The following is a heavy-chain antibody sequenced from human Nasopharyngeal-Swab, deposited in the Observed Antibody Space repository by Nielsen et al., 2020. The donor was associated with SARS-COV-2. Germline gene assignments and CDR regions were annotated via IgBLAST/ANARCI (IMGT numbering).Heavy chain of an antibody. J-gene: IGHJ4*02. Sequence: GESLKISCAASGFTFSSYWMHWVRQAPGKGLVWVSRINSDGSSTSYADSVKGRFTISRDNAKNTLYLQMNGLRAEDTAVYYCAKALYSSGWYLDYWGQGTLVTVSS. D-gene: IGHD6-19*01. CDR2: INSDGSST. CDR3: AKALYSSGWYLDY. V-gene: IGHV3-74*01. CDR1: GFTFSSYW.